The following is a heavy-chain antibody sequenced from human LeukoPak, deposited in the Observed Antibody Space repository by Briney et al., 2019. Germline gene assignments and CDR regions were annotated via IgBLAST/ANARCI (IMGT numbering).Heavy chain of an antibody. CDR2: ISGRGDDT. CDR3: AKDDTPARWLRSPQVFDY. D-gene: IGHD5-12*01. Sequence: GGSLRLSCAASEFTFSNYWMNWVRQAPGKGLEWVSTISGRGDDTYSADSVKGRFTISRDNSENTLYLQMSSLRAEDTAIYYCAKDDTPARWLRSPQVFDYWGQGTLVTVSS. J-gene: IGHJ4*02. CDR1: EFTFSNYW. V-gene: IGHV3-23*01.